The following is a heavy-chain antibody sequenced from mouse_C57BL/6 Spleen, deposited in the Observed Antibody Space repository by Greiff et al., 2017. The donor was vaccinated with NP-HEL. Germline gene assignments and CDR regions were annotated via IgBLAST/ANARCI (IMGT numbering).Heavy chain of an antibody. CDR1: GYTFTDYN. CDR2: INPNTGGT. D-gene: IGHD2-3*01. CDR3: ARLYDGYFYAMDY. Sequence: EVKLMESGPELVKPGASVKIPCKASGYTFTDYNMDWVKQSHGKSLEWIGDINPNTGGTIYNQKFKGKATLTVDKSSSTAYMELRSLTSEDTAVYYCARLYDGYFYAMDYWGQGTSVTVSS. V-gene: IGHV1-18*01. J-gene: IGHJ4*01.